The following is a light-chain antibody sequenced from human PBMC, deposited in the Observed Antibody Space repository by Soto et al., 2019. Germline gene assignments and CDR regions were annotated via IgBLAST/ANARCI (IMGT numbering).Light chain of an antibody. CDR2: SNN. V-gene: IGLV1-44*01. CDR3: AAWDDSLNGHVV. Sequence: QSVLTQPPSASGTPGQRVTISCSGSSSNIGSNTVNWYQQLPGTAPKLLIYSNNQRPSGVPDRFSGSKSGTSASLAISGLQSEDEAADYCAAWDDSLNGHVVFGGGTKLTVL. J-gene: IGLJ2*01. CDR1: SSNIGSNT.